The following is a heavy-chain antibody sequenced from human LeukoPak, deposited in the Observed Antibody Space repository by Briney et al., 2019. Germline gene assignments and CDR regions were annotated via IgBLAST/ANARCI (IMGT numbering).Heavy chain of an antibody. CDR3: ARKSAWYDY. V-gene: IGHV4-59*08. CDR1: GGSISSYY. J-gene: IGHJ4*02. CDR2: IYYSGST. D-gene: IGHD6-19*01. Sequence: SETLSLTCTVSGGSISSYYWSWIRQPPGKGLEWIGYIYYSGSTNYNPSLKSRVTISVDTSNNHFSLRLSSVTAADTAVYYCARKSAWYDYWGQGTLVIVSS.